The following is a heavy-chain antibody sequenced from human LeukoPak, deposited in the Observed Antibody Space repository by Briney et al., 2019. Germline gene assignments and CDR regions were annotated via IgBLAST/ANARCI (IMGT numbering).Heavy chain of an antibody. Sequence: GGSLRLSCAASGFTLSSYGMHWVRQAPGKGLEWVAFIRFDGSDENYADSVKGRFTITRDNSKNTLYLQMNSLRAEDTAVYYCAKEFNFFRGVIISTDYWGQGTLVTVSS. V-gene: IGHV3-30*02. CDR2: IRFDGSDE. D-gene: IGHD3-10*01. J-gene: IGHJ4*02. CDR3: AKEFNFFRGVIISTDY. CDR1: GFTLSSYG.